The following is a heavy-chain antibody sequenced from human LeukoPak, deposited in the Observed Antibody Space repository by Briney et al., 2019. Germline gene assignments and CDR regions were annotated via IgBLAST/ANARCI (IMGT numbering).Heavy chain of an antibody. V-gene: IGHV1-18*01. CDR1: GYTFTSYT. CDR2: ISAYNGNT. Sequence: ASAKVSCKASGYTFTSYTISWVRQAPGQGLEWMGWISAYNGNTNYAQKLQGRVTMTTDTSTSTAYMELRSLRSDDTAVYYCARTDPNYYYMDVWGKGTTVTVSS. CDR3: ARTDPNYYYMDV. J-gene: IGHJ6*03.